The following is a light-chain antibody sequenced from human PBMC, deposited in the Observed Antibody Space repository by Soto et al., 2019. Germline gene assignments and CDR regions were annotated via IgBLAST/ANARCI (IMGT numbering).Light chain of an antibody. J-gene: IGKJ1*01. CDR2: LGS. Sequence: DIVMTQSPLSLPVTPGEPASISCRSSQSLLHSNGYNYLDWYLQKPGQSPQLLIYLGSNRASGVPDRFSGSGSGTECTLKISRVEAEDVGFYYCMQALQTPRSFGQGTKVEIK. CDR3: MQALQTPRS. CDR1: QSLLHSNGYNY. V-gene: IGKV2-28*01.